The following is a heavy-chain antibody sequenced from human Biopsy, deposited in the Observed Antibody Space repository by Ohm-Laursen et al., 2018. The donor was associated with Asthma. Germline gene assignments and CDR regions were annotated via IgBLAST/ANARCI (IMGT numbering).Heavy chain of an antibody. J-gene: IGHJ4*02. CDR3: ARGDSSGWSHYYFDY. CDR1: GFTVSRDH. CDR2: IYSGGTS. D-gene: IGHD6-19*01. V-gene: IGHV3-53*01. Sequence: SLRLSCSASGFTVSRDHMFWVRQAPGKGLEWVSVIYSGGTSHTADSVRGRFTISRDFSKNTLHLQMHSLRVEDTAVYYCARGDSSGWSHYYFDYCGQGTLVTVSS.